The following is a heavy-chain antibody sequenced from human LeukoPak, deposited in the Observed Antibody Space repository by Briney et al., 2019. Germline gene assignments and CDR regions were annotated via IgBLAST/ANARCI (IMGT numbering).Heavy chain of an antibody. V-gene: IGHV1-2*02. J-gene: IGHJ6*03. CDR1: GYTFTGYY. CDR3: ASVGGSGSYNRYYYYVDV. CDR2: INPNSGGT. Sequence: ASVKVSCKASGYTFTGYYMHWVRQAPGQGLEWMGWINPNSGGTNYAQKFQGRVTMTRDTSISTAYMELSRLRSDDTAVYYCASVGGSGSYNRYYYYVDVWGKGTTVTISS. D-gene: IGHD3-10*01.